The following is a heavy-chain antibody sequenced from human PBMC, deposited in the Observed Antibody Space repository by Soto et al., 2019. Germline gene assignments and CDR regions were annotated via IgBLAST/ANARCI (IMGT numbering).Heavy chain of an antibody. CDR1: GGSISSGGYY. D-gene: IGHD3-16*01. V-gene: IGHV4-31*03. J-gene: IGHJ4*02. CDR2: IYYSGST. CDR3: ARATYYDYIWGSSNFDY. Sequence: PSETLSLTCTVSGGSISSGGYYWSWIRQHPGKGLEWIGYIYYSGSTYYNPSLKSRVTISVDTSKNQFSLKLSSVTAADTAVYYCARATYYDYIWGSSNFDYWGQGTLVTVSS.